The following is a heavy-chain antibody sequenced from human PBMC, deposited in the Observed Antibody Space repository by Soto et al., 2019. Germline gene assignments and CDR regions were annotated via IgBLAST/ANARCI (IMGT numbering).Heavy chain of an antibody. V-gene: IGHV3-23*01. Sequence: EVQLLESGGGLVQPGGSLRLSCEASGFTFSIYVMTWVRQAPGKGLEWVSAVSGSAGTTYYADSVKGRFSIYRDNPKKTLNLQMNSLTADDTAVYYCARVQGTARNAFDVWGHGTMVTVSS. CDR1: GFTFSIYV. J-gene: IGHJ3*01. CDR2: VSGSAGTT. D-gene: IGHD6-6*01. CDR3: ARVQGTARNAFDV.